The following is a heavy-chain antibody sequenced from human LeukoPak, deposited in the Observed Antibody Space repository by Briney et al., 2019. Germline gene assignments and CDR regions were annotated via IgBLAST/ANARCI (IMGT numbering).Heavy chain of an antibody. Sequence: SETLSLTCAVYGGSFSGYYWSWIRQPPGKGLEWIGEINHSGSTNYDPSLKSRVTISVDTSKNQFSLKLSSVTAADTAVYYCARRAIFGVVKGYYYYMDVWGKGTTVTVSS. V-gene: IGHV4-34*01. D-gene: IGHD3-3*01. CDR1: GGSFSGYY. CDR2: INHSGST. CDR3: ARRAIFGVVKGYYYYMDV. J-gene: IGHJ6*03.